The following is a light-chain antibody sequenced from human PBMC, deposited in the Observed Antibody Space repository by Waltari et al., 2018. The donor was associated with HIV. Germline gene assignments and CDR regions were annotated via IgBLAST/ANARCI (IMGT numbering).Light chain of an antibody. CDR1: HSHLGPSDF. CDR2: RGT. CDR3: SSYTITNTWV. Sequence: QSAMAQPASVSGSPGQSLTISCAVTHSHLGPSDFVSWYQQLPGKAPKLIIYRGTFRPSGVPTRFSASKSANTASLTISDLQTEDEAHYYCSSYTITNTWVFGGGTMLTVL. V-gene: IGLV2-14*01. J-gene: IGLJ3*02.